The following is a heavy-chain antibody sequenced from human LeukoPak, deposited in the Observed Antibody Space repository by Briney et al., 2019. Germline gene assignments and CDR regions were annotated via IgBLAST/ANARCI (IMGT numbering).Heavy chain of an antibody. CDR1: GYTFTNYG. CDR3: ARAGYYDGSGYYHYYYYGMDV. J-gene: IGHJ6*02. CDR2: ISAYNDNT. D-gene: IGHD3-22*01. V-gene: IGHV1-18*01. Sequence: ASVKVSCKASGYTFTNYGINRVRQAPGQGLEWMGWISAYNDNTDYAQNLQGRVTMTTDTSATTAYMELWNLRPDDSAVYYCARAGYYDGSGYYHYYYYGMDVWGQGTTVTVAS.